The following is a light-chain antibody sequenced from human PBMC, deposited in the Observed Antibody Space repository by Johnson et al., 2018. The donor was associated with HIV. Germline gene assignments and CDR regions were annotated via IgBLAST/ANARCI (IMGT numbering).Light chain of an antibody. CDR2: ENN. CDR1: SSNIGNNY. Sequence: QSVLTQPPSVSAAPGQKVTISCSGSSSNIGNNYVSWYQQLPGTAPKLLIYENNKRPSGIPDRFSGSKSGTSATLGITGLQTGDEADYYCGTWDTSLSAGGFFGTGTKVTFL. CDR3: GTWDTSLSAGGF. J-gene: IGLJ1*01. V-gene: IGLV1-51*02.